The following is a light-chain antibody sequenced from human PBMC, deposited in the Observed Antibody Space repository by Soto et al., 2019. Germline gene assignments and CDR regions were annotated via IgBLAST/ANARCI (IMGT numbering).Light chain of an antibody. CDR1: QPVTNY. CDR2: AAS. CDR3: QQSYIAPCT. Sequence: DIQMTQSPSSLSASVGDRVTSTCRASQPVTNYLSWYQQKPGKAPKLFIYAASRLQSGVPSRFSGCGSGTDFTLTISSLLPEDFATHYCQQSYIAPCTFGQGTKVDIK. J-gene: IGKJ1*01. V-gene: IGKV1-39*01.